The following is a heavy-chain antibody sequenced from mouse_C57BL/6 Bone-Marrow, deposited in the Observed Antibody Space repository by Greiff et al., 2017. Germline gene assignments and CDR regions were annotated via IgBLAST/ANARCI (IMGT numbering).Heavy chain of an antibody. CDR1: GYTFTSYW. V-gene: IGHV1-69*01. CDR3: ARDYYGSSGAMDY. D-gene: IGHD1-1*01. J-gene: IGHJ4*01. CDR2: IDPSDSYT. Sequence: VQLQQPGAELVMPGASVKLSCKASGYTFTSYWMHWVKQRPGQGLEWIGEIDPSDSYTNYNQKFKGKSTLTVDKSSSTAYMQLSSLTSEDSAVYYCARDYYGSSGAMDYWGQGTSVTVSS.